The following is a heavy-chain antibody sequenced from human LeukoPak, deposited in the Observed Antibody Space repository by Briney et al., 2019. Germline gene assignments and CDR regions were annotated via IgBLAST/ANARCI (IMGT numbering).Heavy chain of an antibody. V-gene: IGHV3-7*01. CDR3: ARVHPTFDWLGSLAFDI. CDR2: IKQDGSEK. D-gene: IGHD3-9*01. CDR1: GFTFSSYW. Sequence: PGGSLRLSCAASGFTFSSYWMSWVRQAPGKGLEWVANIKQDGSEKYYVDSVKGRFTISRDNAKNSLYLQMNSLRAEDTAVYYCARVHPTFDWLGSLAFDIWGQGTMATVSS. J-gene: IGHJ3*02.